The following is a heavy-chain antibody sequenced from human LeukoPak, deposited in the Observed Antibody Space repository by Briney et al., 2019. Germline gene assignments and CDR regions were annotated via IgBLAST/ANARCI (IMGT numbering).Heavy chain of an antibody. CDR3: ARGGRLRPSWLVSVYFDY. CDR2: LTHSGST. Sequence: KSRGSLRLSCAHSGFTLSRYAMSRGRQPPGERLGWSGELTHSGSTNYNPPLKSRVTISVDTSKNQFSLKLSSVAAADTAVYYCARGGRLRPSWLVSVYFDYWGQGTLVTVSS. V-gene: IGHV4-34*01. J-gene: IGHJ4*02. CDR1: GFTLSRYA. D-gene: IGHD6-19*01.